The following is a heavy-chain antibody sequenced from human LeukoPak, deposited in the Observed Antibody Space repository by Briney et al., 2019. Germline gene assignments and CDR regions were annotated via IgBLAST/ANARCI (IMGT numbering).Heavy chain of an antibody. CDR1: GFTFSSYG. D-gene: IGHD3-22*01. CDR2: ISYDGSNK. Sequence: GGSLRLSCAAPGFTFSSYGMHRVRQAPGKGLEWVAVISYDGSNKYNADSVKGRFTISRDNSKNTLYLQMNSLRREDTAEYYCARAEYDRSGSIYYYYGMDIWGQGTTVTVSS. J-gene: IGHJ6*02. V-gene: IGHV3-30*03. CDR3: ARAEYDRSGSIYYYYGMDI.